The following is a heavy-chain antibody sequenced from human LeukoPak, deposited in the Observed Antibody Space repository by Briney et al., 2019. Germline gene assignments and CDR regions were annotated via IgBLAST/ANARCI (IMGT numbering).Heavy chain of an antibody. J-gene: IGHJ5*02. V-gene: IGHV2-5*08. D-gene: IGHD3-10*01. CDR2: IYWDDDK. Sequence: TLSPTCTVSGGSITNYCWSWIRQPPGKALEWLALIYWDDDKRYSPSLESRLTITKNTSKNQVVLTMTNMDPVDTATYFCAHNGFGISWYNRFDPWGQGTLVTVSS. CDR3: AHNGFGISWYNRFDP. CDR1: GGSITNYC.